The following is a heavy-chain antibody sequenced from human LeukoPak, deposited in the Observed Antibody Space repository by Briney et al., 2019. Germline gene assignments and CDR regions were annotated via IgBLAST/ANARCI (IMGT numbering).Heavy chain of an antibody. J-gene: IGHJ4*02. Sequence: GESLKVSCKASGYTFIGYYMHWVRQAPGQGLEWMGWINPNSGDASYAQKFQGRVKMSSDTSISAAYMELSRLTSDDTAVYYCAREGGSDFWSDFYFDYWGQGTLVTVSS. CDR2: INPNSGDA. CDR3: AREGGSDFWSDFYFDY. CDR1: GYTFIGYY. V-gene: IGHV1-2*02. D-gene: IGHD3-3*01.